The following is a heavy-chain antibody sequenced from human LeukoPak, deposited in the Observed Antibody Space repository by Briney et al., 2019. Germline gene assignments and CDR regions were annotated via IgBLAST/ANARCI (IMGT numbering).Heavy chain of an antibody. CDR3: ARGGDCSSTSCYTYYYYMDV. CDR2: IIPIFGTA. CDR1: GGTFSSYA. V-gene: IGHV1-69*01. D-gene: IGHD2-2*02. J-gene: IGHJ6*03. Sequence: SVKVSCKASGGTFSSYAISWVRQAPGQGLEWMGGIIPIFGTANYAQKFQGRVTITADESTSTAYMELSSLRSEDTAVYYCARGGDCSSTSCYTYYYYMDVWGKGTTVTVS.